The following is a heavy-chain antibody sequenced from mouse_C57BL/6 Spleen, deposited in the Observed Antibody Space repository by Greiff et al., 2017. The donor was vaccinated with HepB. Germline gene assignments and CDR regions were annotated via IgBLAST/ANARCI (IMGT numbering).Heavy chain of an antibody. CDR3: ARGQDYFGY. CDR2: ISYSGRT. J-gene: IGHJ2*01. Sequence: EVQLQESGPGMVKPSQSLSLTCTVTGYSITSGYDWHWIRHFPGNKLEWMCYISYSGRTNYNPSLKSRISITHDTSKNHFFLKLNSVTTEDTATNYCARGQDYFGYWGQGPTLTVST. V-gene: IGHV3-1*01. D-gene: IGHD3-2*01. CDR1: GYSITSGYD.